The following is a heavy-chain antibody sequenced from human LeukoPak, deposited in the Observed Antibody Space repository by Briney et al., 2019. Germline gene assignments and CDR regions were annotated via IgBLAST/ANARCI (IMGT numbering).Heavy chain of an antibody. CDR2: ISGTGGAT. D-gene: IGHD2-21*01. CDR3: VKDPRDTYGTNWFVS. J-gene: IGHJ5*01. V-gene: IGHV3-23*01. Sequence: GGSLRLSCVASGFSFGNYAMSWVRRAPGKGLQWVSQISGTGGATWYAGFARDRFTISRDNSKKTLYLQMSGLRVEDTAMYYCVKDPRDTYGTNWFVSWGQGTLLIVSS. CDR1: GFSFGNYA.